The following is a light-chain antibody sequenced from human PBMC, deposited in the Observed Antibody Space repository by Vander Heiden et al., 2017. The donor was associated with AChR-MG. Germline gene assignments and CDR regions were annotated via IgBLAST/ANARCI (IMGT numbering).Light chain of an antibody. V-gene: IGLV2-23*02. CDR1: SSDVGSYNL. J-gene: IGLJ2*01. CDR3: CSYAGSSTFGV. CDR2: EVS. Sequence: QSALTQPASVSGPPGQSIAISCTGTSSDVGSYNLVSWYQQHPGKAPKRRIYEVSKRPSGISNRFSGSKSGKTASLTISGLQAEDEADDYCCSYAGSSTFGVFGGGTKLTVL.